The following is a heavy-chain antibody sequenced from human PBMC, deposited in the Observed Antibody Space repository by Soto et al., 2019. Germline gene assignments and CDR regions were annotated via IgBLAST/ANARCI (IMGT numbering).Heavy chain of an antibody. CDR2: INAGNGNT. CDR3: AREGGVVIPIFDY. V-gene: IGHV1-3*01. Sequence: ASVKVSCKASGYTFTSYAMHWVRQAPGQRLEWMGWINAGNGNTKYSQKFQGRVTITRDTSASTAYMELSSLRSEDTAVYYCAREGGVVIPIFDYWGQGTLVTVSS. J-gene: IGHJ4*02. CDR1: GYTFTSYA. D-gene: IGHD3-3*01.